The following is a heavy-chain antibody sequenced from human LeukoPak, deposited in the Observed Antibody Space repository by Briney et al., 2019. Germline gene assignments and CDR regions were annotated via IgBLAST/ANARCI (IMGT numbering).Heavy chain of an antibody. D-gene: IGHD7-27*01. J-gene: IGHJ4*02. CDR2: INTSGGST. V-gene: IGHV1-46*01. CDR1: AYTFTSYY. Sequence: VASVTVSCKASAYTFTSYYMHWVRQAPGQGLEWMGIINTSGGSTSYAQKFQDRVTMTRDTSTSTVYMELSSLRSEDTAVYYGARDPELGTDNYYFDYWGQGTLVTVSS. CDR3: ARDPELGTDNYYFDY.